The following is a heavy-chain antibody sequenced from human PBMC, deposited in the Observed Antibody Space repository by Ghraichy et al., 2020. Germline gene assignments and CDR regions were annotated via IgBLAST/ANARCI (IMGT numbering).Heavy chain of an antibody. V-gene: IGHV3-9*01. CDR2: ISWNSGSI. J-gene: IGHJ4*02. CDR3: AKDNEVAVAGTFDY. Sequence: GGSLRLSCAASGFTFDDYAMHWVRQAPGKGLEWVSGISWNSGSIGYADSVKGRFTISRDNAKNSLYLQMNSLRAEDTALYYCAKDNEVAVAGTFDYWGQGTLVTVSS. D-gene: IGHD6-19*01. CDR1: GFTFDDYA.